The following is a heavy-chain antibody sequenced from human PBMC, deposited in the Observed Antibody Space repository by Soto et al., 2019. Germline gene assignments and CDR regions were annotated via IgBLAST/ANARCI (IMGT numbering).Heavy chain of an antibody. V-gene: IGHV1-8*01. CDR3: ASVHQGNIAARPGAWGDYYYYGMDV. CDR1: GYTFTSYD. CDR2: MNPNSGNT. J-gene: IGHJ6*02. Sequence: GASVKVSCKASGYTFTSYDINWVRQATGRGLEWMGWMNPNSGNTGYAQKFQGRVTMTRNTSISTAYMELSSLRSEDTAVYYCASVHQGNIAARPGAWGDYYYYGMDVWGQGTTVTVSS. D-gene: IGHD6-6*01.